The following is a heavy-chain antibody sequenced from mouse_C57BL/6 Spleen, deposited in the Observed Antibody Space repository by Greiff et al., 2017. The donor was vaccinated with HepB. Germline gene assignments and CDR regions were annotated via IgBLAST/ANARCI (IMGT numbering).Heavy chain of an antibody. Sequence: VQLQQPGAELVKPGASVKLSCKASGYTFTSYWMHWVKQRPGQGLEWIGMIHPNSGSTNYNEKFKSKATLTVDNSSSTAYMQLSSLTSEDSAVDYCARMGNGYSCYWGQGTLVTVSA. V-gene: IGHV1-64*01. CDR2: IHPNSGST. J-gene: IGHJ3*01. CDR1: GYTFTSYW. CDR3: ARMGNGYSCY. D-gene: IGHD2-3*01.